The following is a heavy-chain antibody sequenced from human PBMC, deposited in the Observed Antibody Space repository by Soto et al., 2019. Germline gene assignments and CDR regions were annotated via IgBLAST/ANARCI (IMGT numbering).Heavy chain of an antibody. Sequence: GASVKVSCKASGYSLATYGFRWVRQAPGQGLECVGCINAGNGDTKYSQKFQGRVTITRETPASTAYMELSRLRSEDTAVYYCARDILRYTSGWYQSYYYYGMDVSGQGTTVTVSS. CDR2: INAGNGDT. CDR1: GYSLATYG. CDR3: ARDILRYTSGWYQSYYYYGMDV. V-gene: IGHV1-3*01. D-gene: IGHD6-19*01. J-gene: IGHJ6*02.